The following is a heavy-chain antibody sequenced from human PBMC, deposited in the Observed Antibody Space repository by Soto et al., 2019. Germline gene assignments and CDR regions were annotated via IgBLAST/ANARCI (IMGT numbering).Heavy chain of an antibody. D-gene: IGHD6-13*01. CDR1: GYAFTSYG. Sequence: ASVKVSCKGSGYAFTSYGIHWVRQAPGQRLEWMGWINAANGDTKYSPKFQGRVTITRDTSASTAYMELSSLRSEDTAVYYCVKRHVSATGIDWLDPCCQGTLDTVSA. CDR2: INAANGDT. J-gene: IGHJ5*02. V-gene: IGHV1-3*01. CDR3: VKRHVSATGIDWLDP.